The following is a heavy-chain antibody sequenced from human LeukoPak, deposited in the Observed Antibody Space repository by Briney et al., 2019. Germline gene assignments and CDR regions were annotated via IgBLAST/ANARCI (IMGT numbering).Heavy chain of an antibody. V-gene: IGHV3-7*01. J-gene: IGHJ5*02. CDR2: IKPDGSDK. CDR1: GFTFSTYW. Sequence: GGSLRLSCAASGFTFSTYWMTWVRQAPGKGLEWVANIKPDGSDKYHVDSVKGRFTISRDNSKNTLYLQMNSLRAEDTAVYYCARDRESSSWYGWFDPWGQGTLVTVSS. D-gene: IGHD6-13*01. CDR3: ARDRESSSWYGWFDP.